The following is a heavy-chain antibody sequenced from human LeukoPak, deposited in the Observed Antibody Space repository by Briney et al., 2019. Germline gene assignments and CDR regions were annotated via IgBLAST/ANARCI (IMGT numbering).Heavy chain of an antibody. V-gene: IGHV3-15*01. Sequence: KTGGSLRLSCAASGFTFSNAWMSWVRQAPGKGLEWVGRIKSKSDGGTTDYAAPVKGRLTISRDDSKNTLYLQMNSLKTEDTAVYYCTAVGTSGWYEYWGQGTLVTVSS. CDR3: TAVGTSGWYEY. D-gene: IGHD6-19*01. J-gene: IGHJ4*02. CDR2: IKSKSDGGTT. CDR1: GFTFSNAW.